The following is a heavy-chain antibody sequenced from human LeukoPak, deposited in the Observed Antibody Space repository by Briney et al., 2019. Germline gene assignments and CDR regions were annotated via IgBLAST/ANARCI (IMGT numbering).Heavy chain of an antibody. Sequence: GGSLRLSCATSGFSFTDYPMNWVRQAPGKGLEWISNIRTTAEGAKYAYYADSVKGRVTISRDDGKNTLYLHMNSLRDDDTAVYYGAADQRYAFDYWGQGILVTVSS. CDR1: GFSFTDYP. CDR2: IRTTAEGAKYA. D-gene: IGHD3-9*01. V-gene: IGHV3-48*02. J-gene: IGHJ4*02. CDR3: AADQRYAFDY.